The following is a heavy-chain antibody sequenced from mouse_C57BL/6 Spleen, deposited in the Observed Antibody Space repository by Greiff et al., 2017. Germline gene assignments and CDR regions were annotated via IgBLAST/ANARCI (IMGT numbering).Heavy chain of an antibody. CDR2: IYPGSGST. CDR1: GYTFTSYW. V-gene: IGHV1-55*01. CDR3: AREDGGWLQLFAY. J-gene: IGHJ3*01. Sequence: VQLQQSGAELVKPGASVKMSCKASGYTFTSYWITWVKQRPGQGLEWIGDIYPGSGSTNYNEKFKSKATLTVDTSSSTAYMQLSSLTSEDSAVYYCAREDGGWLQLFAYWGQGTLVTVSA. D-gene: IGHD2-3*01.